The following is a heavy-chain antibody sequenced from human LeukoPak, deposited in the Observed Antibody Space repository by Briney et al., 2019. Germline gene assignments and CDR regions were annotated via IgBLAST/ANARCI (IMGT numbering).Heavy chain of an antibody. D-gene: IGHD3-22*01. V-gene: IGHV1-69*04. CDR3: ASGSGSSGYYFDY. CDR1: GGTLSSYA. J-gene: IGHJ4*02. Sequence: ASVKVSCKASGGTLSSYAISWVRQAPGQGLEWMGRIIPILGIANYAQKFQGRVTITADKSTSTAYMELSSLRSEDTAVYYCASGSGSSGYYFDYWGQGTLVTVS. CDR2: IIPILGIA.